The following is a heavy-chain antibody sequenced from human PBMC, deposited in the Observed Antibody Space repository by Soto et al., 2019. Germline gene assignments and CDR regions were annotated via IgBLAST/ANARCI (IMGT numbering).Heavy chain of an antibody. CDR3: ARGTTTSAFSAMDV. CDR1: GFTFSNNA. J-gene: IGHJ6*02. D-gene: IGHD1-1*01. CDR2: ISYDGSNK. Sequence: QVQLVASGGGVVQPGRSLRLSCAASGFTFSNNAMDWVRQAPGKGLEWVAVISYDGSNKYIAESVKGRFTISRDNSENTLFLQMNSLRAEDTAVYYCARGTTTSAFSAMDVWGQGTTVTVPS. V-gene: IGHV3-30-3*01.